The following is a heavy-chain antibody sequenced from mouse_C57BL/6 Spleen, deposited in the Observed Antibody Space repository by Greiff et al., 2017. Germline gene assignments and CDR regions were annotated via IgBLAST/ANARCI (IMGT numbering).Heavy chain of an antibody. V-gene: IGHV14-4*01. CDR1: GFNIKDDY. CDR3: TTSGFDY. D-gene: IGHD4-1*01. J-gene: IGHJ2*01. Sequence: EVQLQQSGAELVRPGASVKLSCTASGFNIKDDYMHWVKQRHEQGLEWIGWIDPENGDTEYASKFQGKATITADTSSNTAYLQLSSLTSEDTAVYYCTTSGFDYWGQGTTLTVSA. CDR2: IDPENGDT.